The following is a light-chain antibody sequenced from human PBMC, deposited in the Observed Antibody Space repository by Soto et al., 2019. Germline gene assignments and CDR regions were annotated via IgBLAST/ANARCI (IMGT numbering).Light chain of an antibody. Sequence: QSALTQPASVSGSPGQSITISCTGTSSDIGGYNYVSWYQQHPGTAPKLMIYDVSNRPSGVSNRFSGSKSGNTASQTISGLQAEDEADYYCTSYTRSTTLVFGGGTKLTVL. V-gene: IGLV2-14*03. CDR3: TSYTRSTTLV. CDR2: DVS. J-gene: IGLJ2*01. CDR1: SSDIGGYNY.